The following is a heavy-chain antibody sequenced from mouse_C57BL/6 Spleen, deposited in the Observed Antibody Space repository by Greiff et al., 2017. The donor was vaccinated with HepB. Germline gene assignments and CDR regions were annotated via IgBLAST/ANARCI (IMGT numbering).Heavy chain of an antibody. D-gene: IGHD2-4*01. CDR1: GFSLSTSGMG. Sequence: ESGPGILQSSQTLSLTCSFSGFSLSTSGMGVSWIRQPSGKGLEWLAHIYWDDDKRYNPSLKSRLTISKDTSRNQVFLKITSVDTADTATYYCARTYDYDEARFAYWGQGTLVTVSA. J-gene: IGHJ3*01. V-gene: IGHV8-12*01. CDR2: IYWDDDK. CDR3: ARTYDYDEARFAY.